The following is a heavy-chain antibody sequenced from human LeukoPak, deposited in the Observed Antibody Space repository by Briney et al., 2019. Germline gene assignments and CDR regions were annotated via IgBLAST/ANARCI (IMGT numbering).Heavy chain of an antibody. D-gene: IGHD3-16*01. J-gene: IGHJ5*02. V-gene: IGHV4-4*07. CDR3: ARFTPQGYGWGGYNRFDP. CDR1: GGSINSYY. CDR2: IYTSGST. Sequence: PSETLSLTCTVSGGSINSYYWSWIRQPAGKGLEWIGRIYTSGSTNYNPSLKSRVTISLDTSKNQFSLNLTSVTAADTAVYYCARFTPQGYGWGGYNRFDPWGQGTLVTVSS.